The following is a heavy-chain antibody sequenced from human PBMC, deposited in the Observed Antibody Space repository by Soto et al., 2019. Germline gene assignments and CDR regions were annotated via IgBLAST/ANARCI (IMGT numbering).Heavy chain of an antibody. CDR1: GFTFITYV. V-gene: IGHV3-30*18. CDR3: AKDMGSGSTLSWYFDY. J-gene: IGHJ4*02. CDR2: ISNDGSNK. Sequence: PVGSLRLSCTSSGFTFITYVMHWVLQAPGKGLEWVAVISNDGSNKYYADSVKGRFTISRDNSKNTLYLQMNSLRPEDTAVYYCAKDMGSGSTLSWYFDYWGQGTLVTVSS. D-gene: IGHD6-19*01.